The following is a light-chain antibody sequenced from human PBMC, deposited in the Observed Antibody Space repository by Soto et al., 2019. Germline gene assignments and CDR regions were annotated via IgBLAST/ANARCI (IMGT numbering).Light chain of an antibody. Sequence: IQLTQSPSSLSASVGDRVTISCRASHAISSYLAWYQQKPGKAPKLLIYAASTLQSGVPSRFSGSGSGTEFTLTISSLQPEDFATYYCQQPDTYPPFGPGTKVDIK. CDR3: QQPDTYPP. CDR1: HAISSY. CDR2: AAS. V-gene: IGKV1-9*01. J-gene: IGKJ3*01.